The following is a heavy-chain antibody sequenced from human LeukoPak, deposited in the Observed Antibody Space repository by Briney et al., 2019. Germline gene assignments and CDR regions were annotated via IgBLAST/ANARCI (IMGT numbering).Heavy chain of an antibody. V-gene: IGHV1-2*02. J-gene: IGHJ4*02. D-gene: IGHD2-15*01. Sequence: GASVKVSCKASGYTFTGYYMHWVRQAPGQGLEWMGWINPNSGGTNYAQKFQGRVTMTRDTSISTAYMELSRLRSDDTAVYYCARDPPVVVVAAISDYWGQGTLVTVSS. CDR3: ARDPPVVVVAAISDY. CDR1: GYTFTGYY. CDR2: INPNSGGT.